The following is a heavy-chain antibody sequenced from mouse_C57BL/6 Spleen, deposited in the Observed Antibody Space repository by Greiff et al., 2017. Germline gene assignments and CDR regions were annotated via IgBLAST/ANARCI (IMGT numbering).Heavy chain of an antibody. D-gene: IGHD2-5*01. J-gene: IGHJ1*03. CDR3: TTVGSNSWDFDV. CDR1: GFHIKDYY. V-gene: IGHV14-1*01. CDR2: IDPEDGDP. Sequence: VQLQQSGAELVRPGASVKLSCTASGFHIKDYYMHWVKQRPEQGLEWIGRIDPEDGDPEYAPKFQGKATMTADTSSNTAYLQLSSRTSEDTAVYYCTTVGSNSWDFDVWGKGTTVTVSS.